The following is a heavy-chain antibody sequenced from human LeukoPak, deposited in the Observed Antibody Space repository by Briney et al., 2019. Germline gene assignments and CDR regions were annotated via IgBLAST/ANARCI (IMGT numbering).Heavy chain of an antibody. CDR1: GGSISSGDYY. V-gene: IGHV4-30-4*08. CDR3: ARDFGRIGSSSWSHYYYYMDV. J-gene: IGHJ6*03. Sequence: SETLSLTCTVSGGSISSGDYYWSWIRQPPGKGLEWIGYIYYSGSTYYNPSLKSRVTISVDTSKNQFSLKLSSVTAADTAVYYCARDFGRIGSSSWSHYYYYMDVWGKGTTVTVSS. CDR2: IYYSGST. D-gene: IGHD6-13*01.